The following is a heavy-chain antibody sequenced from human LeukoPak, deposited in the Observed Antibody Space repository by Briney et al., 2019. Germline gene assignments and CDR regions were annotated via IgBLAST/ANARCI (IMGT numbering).Heavy chain of an antibody. CDR3: ARDTSVGLRPPPGDY. V-gene: IGHV4-59*12. D-gene: IGHD1-26*01. Sequence: PSETLSLTCTVSGGSISSYYWSWLRQPPGKGLEYIGYTHYSGATNYNPSLKSRVTISLDTSGNQFSLKLSSVTAADTAVYYCARDTSVGLRPPPGDYWGQGTLVTVSS. CDR1: GGSISSYY. J-gene: IGHJ4*02. CDR2: THYSGAT.